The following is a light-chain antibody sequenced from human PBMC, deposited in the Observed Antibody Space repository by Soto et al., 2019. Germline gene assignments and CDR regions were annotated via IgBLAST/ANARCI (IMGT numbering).Light chain of an antibody. CDR3: QYYNDYCWT. CDR2: KTS. V-gene: IGKV1-5*03. Sequence: DIQLTQSPSTLSASVGDRVTITCRASQSISSWLAWYQQKPGKAPNFLIYKTSNLESGVPSRFSGGGSGTEFTLTISSLQPDDFATYYCQYYNDYCWTFGQGTKVEIK. CDR1: QSISSW. J-gene: IGKJ1*01.